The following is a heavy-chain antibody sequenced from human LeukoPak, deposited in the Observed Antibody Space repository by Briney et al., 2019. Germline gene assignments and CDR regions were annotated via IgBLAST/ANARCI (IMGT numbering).Heavy chain of an antibody. CDR1: GFTFSSYG. D-gene: IGHD6-13*01. V-gene: IGHV3-33*01. J-gene: IGHJ4*02. CDR3: ARDRERAADLGY. CDR2: IWYDGSNK. Sequence: GGSLRLSCAASGFTFSSYGMHWVRQAPGKGLEWVAVIWYDGSNKYYADSVKGRFTISRDNSKNTLYLQMNSLRAEDTAVYYCARDRERAADLGYWGQGTLVTVSS.